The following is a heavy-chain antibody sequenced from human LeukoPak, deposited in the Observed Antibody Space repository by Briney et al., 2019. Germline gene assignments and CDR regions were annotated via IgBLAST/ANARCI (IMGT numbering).Heavy chain of an antibody. J-gene: IGHJ4*02. D-gene: IGHD4-17*01. CDR3: AKPFPYGDYGAHFDY. V-gene: IGHV3-23*01. CDR1: GFTFSSYA. CDR2: ISGSGGST. Sequence: PGGSLRLSCAASGFTFSSYAMSWVRQAPGKGLERFSAISGSGGSTYYADSVKGRFTISRDNSKNTLYLQMNSLRAEDTAVYYCAKPFPYGDYGAHFDYWGQGTLVTVSS.